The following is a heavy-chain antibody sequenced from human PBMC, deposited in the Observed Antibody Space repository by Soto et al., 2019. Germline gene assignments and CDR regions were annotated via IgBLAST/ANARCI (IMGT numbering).Heavy chain of an antibody. V-gene: IGHV1-18*01. J-gene: IGHJ5*02. CDR3: ERGTTVTTMEVWNNWFDP. CDR2: ISAYNGNT. Sequence: ASVKVSCKASGYTFTSYGISWVRQAPGQGLEWMGWISAYNGNTNYAQKLQGRVTMTTDTSTSTAYMELRSLRSDDTAVYYCERGTTVTTMEVWNNWFDPWGQGTLVTVSS. D-gene: IGHD4-4*01. CDR1: GYTFTSYG.